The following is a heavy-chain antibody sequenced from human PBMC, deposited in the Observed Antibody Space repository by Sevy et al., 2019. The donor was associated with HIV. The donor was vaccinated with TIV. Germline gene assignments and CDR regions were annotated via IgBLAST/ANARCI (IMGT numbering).Heavy chain of an antibody. V-gene: IGHV4-39*01. CDR2: IYYSGNT. Sequence: SETLSLTCTVSGGSISSSSFYWGWIRQPPGKGLEWIGSIYYSGNTYYNPSLKSRVTISVDTSKNQFSLKPSSVTAADTAVYYCARHEEAALFQGVIMSPTLNWFDPWGQGTLVTVSS. CDR3: ARHEEAALFQGVIMSPTLNWFDP. CDR1: GGSISSSSFY. D-gene: IGHD3-10*01. J-gene: IGHJ5*02.